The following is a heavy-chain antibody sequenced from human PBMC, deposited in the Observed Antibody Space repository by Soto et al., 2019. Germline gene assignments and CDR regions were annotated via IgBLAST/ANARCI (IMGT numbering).Heavy chain of an antibody. D-gene: IGHD4-17*01. CDR1: GYSFTSYW. Sequence: GESLKISCKGSGYSFTSYWIGWVRQMPGKGLEWMGRIDPSDSYTNYSPSFQGHVTISADKSISTAYLQWSSLKASDTAMYYCARPMTTVTSVAPFNYWGQGTLVTVFS. V-gene: IGHV5-10-1*01. J-gene: IGHJ4*02. CDR2: IDPSDSYT. CDR3: ARPMTTVTSVAPFNY.